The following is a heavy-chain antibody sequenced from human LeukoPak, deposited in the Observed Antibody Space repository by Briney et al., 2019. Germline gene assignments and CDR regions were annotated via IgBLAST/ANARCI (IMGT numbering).Heavy chain of an antibody. J-gene: IGHJ5*02. V-gene: IGHV7-4-1*02. CDR2: INTNTGNP. CDR1: GYTFTSYA. CDR3: ARDRRIAAAGTENWFDP. D-gene: IGHD6-13*01. Sequence: ASVKVSCKASGYTFTSYAMNWVRQAPGQGLEWMGWINTNTGNPTCAQGFTGRFVFSLDTSVSTAYLQISSLKAEDTAVYYCARDRRIAAAGTENWFDPWGQGTLVTVSS.